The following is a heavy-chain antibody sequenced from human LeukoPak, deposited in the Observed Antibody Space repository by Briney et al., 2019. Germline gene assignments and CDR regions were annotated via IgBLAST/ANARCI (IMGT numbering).Heavy chain of an antibody. J-gene: IGHJ4*02. Sequence: PGGSLRLSCAASGFTFNNYGMHWVRQAPGKGLEWVAFIRYDGSNKYYADSVKGRFTISRDNSKNTLYLQMNSLRAEDTAVYYCAKSGLNRFDYWGQGTLVTVSS. CDR3: AKSGLNRFDY. D-gene: IGHD2-15*01. CDR2: IRYDGSNK. CDR1: GFTFNNYG. V-gene: IGHV3-30*02.